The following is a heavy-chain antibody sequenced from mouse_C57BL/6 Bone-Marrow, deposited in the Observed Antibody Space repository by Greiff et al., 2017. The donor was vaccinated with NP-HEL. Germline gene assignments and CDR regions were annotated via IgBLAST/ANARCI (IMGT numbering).Heavy chain of an antibody. D-gene: IGHD1-1*01. J-gene: IGHJ2*01. Sequence: QVQLQQPGAELVMPGASVKLSCKASGYTFTSYWMHWVKQRPGQGLEWIGEIDPSDSYTNYNQKFKCKSTLTVDKSSSTAYMQLSSLTSEDSAVYYCARGYYGSSYFDYWGQGTTLTVSS. CDR3: ARGYYGSSYFDY. CDR2: IDPSDSYT. CDR1: GYTFTSYW. V-gene: IGHV1-69*01.